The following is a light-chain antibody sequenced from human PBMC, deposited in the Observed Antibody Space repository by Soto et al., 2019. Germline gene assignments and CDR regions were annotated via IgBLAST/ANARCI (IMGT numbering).Light chain of an antibody. CDR1: QTITTW. CDR2: KAS. J-gene: IGKJ4*01. V-gene: IGKV1-5*03. CDR3: QQYNSYSRT. Sequence: DIPMTQSPSTVSASVGDRVTITCRASQTITTWLAWYQQKPGKAPKLLIYKASNLETGVPSRFSGSGSGTEFTLTISSLQPDDFATYYCQQYNSYSRTFGGGTKVEIK.